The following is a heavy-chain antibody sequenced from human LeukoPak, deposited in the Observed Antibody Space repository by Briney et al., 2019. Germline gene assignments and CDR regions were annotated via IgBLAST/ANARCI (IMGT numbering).Heavy chain of an antibody. CDR1: GGSISSSSYY. Sequence: SETLSLTCTVSGGSISSSSYYWGWIRQPPGKGLEWIGSIYYSGSTYYNPSLKSRVTISVDRSKNQFSLKLSSVTAADTAVYYCARGWSPGSYYYYYGMDVWGQGTTVTVSS. J-gene: IGHJ6*02. D-gene: IGHD3-3*01. CDR2: IYYSGST. V-gene: IGHV4-39*07. CDR3: ARGWSPGSYYYYYGMDV.